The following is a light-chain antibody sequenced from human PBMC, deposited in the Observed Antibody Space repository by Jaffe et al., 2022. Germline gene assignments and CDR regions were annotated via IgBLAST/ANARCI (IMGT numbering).Light chain of an antibody. V-gene: IGLV2-8*01. J-gene: IGLJ3*02. CDR1: SSDVGGYNS. CDR3: TSHAGSNCWV. CDR2: EVT. Sequence: QSALTQPPSASGSPGQSVTISCTGTSSDVGGYNSVSWYQQHPGKAPKLMIYEVTKRPSGVPDRFSASKSGNTASLTVSGLQAEDEADYYCTSHAGSNCWVFGGGTKLTVL.